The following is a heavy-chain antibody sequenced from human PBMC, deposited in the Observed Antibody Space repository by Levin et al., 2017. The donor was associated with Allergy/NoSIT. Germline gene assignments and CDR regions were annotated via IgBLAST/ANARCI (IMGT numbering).Heavy chain of an antibody. CDR3: AREPATSEDYYYYGMDV. J-gene: IGHJ6*02. CDR1: GGSISSGGYY. Sequence: SQTLSLTCTVSGGSISSGGYYWSWIRQHPGKGLEWIGYIYYSGSTYYNPSLKSRVTISVDTSKNQFSLKLSSVTAADTAVYYCAREPATSEDYYYYGMDVWGQGTTVTVSS. CDR2: IYYSGST. V-gene: IGHV4-31*03. D-gene: IGHD2-2*01.